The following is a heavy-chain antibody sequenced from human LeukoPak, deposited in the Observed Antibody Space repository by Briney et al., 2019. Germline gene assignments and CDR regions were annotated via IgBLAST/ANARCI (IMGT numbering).Heavy chain of an antibody. CDR3: ARATMVRGVIPFDY. D-gene: IGHD3-10*01. V-gene: IGHV1-18*01. J-gene: IGHJ4*02. CDR1: GYTFTSYG. CDR2: ISACNGNT. Sequence: GASVTVSCTASGYTFTSYGISWVRQAPGQGLEWMGWISACNGNTNYAQKLQGRVTMTTDTSTSTAYMELRSLRSDDTAVYYCARATMVRGVIPFDYWGQGTLVTVSS.